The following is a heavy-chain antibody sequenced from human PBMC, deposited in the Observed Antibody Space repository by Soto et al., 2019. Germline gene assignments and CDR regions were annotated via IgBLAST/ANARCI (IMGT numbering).Heavy chain of an antibody. CDR2: IYYSGST. CDR1: VGSISSSSYY. D-gene: IGHD6-13*01. CDR3: ARHQAGPFEY. V-gene: IGHV4-39*01. J-gene: IGHJ4*02. Sequence: PSETLSLTCPFSVGSISSSSYYLGFIRQPPGKGLEWIGSIYYSGSTNYNPSLKSRVTISVDTSKNQFSLKLTSVTAADAAVYYCARHQAGPFEYWGQGTLVTVSS.